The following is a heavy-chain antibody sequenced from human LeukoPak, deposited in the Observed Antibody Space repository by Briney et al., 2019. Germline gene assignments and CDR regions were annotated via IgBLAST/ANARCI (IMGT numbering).Heavy chain of an antibody. CDR1: GGSISSSSYY. V-gene: IGHV4-39*07. J-gene: IGHJ5*02. Sequence: SETLSLTCTVSGGSISSSSYYWGWIRQPPGKGLEWIGSIYYSGSTYYNPSLKSRVTISVDTSKNQFSLKLSSVTAADTAVYYCARCNTIFYFLTGYSGGGWFDPWGQGTLVTVSS. CDR2: IYYSGST. D-gene: IGHD3-9*01. CDR3: ARCNTIFYFLTGYSGGGWFDP.